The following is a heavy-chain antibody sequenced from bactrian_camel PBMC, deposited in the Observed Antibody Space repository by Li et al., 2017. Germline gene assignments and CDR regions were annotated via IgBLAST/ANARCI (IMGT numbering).Heavy chain of an antibody. Sequence: HVQLVESGGGSVQTGGSLRLSCAASGTIYSTRCMGWFRQTPGKNREGVASLDHSAGPRYAESVKGRFTISQDNAKRTLYLEMDNLKPEDSGIYFCAADRRACYYRDYVVPVPDEFVFWGQGTQVTVS. CDR2: LDHSAGP. CDR3: AADRRACYYRDYVVPVPDEFVF. V-gene: IGHV3S53*01. J-gene: IGHJ6*01. CDR1: GTIYSTRC. D-gene: IGHD4*01.